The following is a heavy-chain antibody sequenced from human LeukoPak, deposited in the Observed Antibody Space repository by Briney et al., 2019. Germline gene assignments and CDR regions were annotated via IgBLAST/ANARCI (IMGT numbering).Heavy chain of an antibody. J-gene: IGHJ4*02. V-gene: IGHV3-30*18. CDR1: GFTFSSYG. CDR2: ISYDGSNK. CDR3: AKGGIVVVPAAHFDY. D-gene: IGHD2-2*01. Sequence: GGSLTLSCAASGFTFSSYGMHWVRQAPGKGLEWVAVISYDGSNKYYADSVKGRFTISRDNSKNTLYLQMNSLRAEDTAVYYCAKGGIVVVPAAHFDYWGQGTLVTVSS.